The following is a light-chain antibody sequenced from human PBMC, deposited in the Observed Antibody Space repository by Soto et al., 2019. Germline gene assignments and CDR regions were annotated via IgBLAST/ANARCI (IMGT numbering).Light chain of an antibody. V-gene: IGKV3-20*01. CDR3: QQYDSSPWT. Sequence: EILLTQSPGTLSLSPGERATLSCRASQSVSSNFLAWNQQKPCQAPRLLIYGASSRATGIPDRFSGSGSRTDFTLTISRLEPEDFAVYSCQQYDSSPWTFGQGTKVEIK. CDR2: GAS. CDR1: QSVSSNF. J-gene: IGKJ1*01.